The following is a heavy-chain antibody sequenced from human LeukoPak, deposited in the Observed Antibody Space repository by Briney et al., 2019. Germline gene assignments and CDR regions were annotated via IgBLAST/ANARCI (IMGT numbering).Heavy chain of an antibody. J-gene: IGHJ4*02. CDR2: IYYSGST. Sequence: RPSETLSLTCTVSGGSISSYYWSWIRQPPGKGLEWIGYIYYSGSTNYNPSLKSRVTISVDTSKNQFSLKLSSVTAADTAVYYCARGRVAAGGLSYFDYWGQGTLVTVSS. CDR3: ARGRVAAGGLSYFDY. CDR1: GGSISSYY. D-gene: IGHD6-13*01. V-gene: IGHV4-59*01.